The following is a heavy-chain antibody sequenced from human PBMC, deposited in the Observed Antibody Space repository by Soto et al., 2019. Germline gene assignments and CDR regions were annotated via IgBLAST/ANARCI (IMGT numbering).Heavy chain of an antibody. Sequence: GGSLRLSCAASGFTFSSYAMSWVRQAPGKGLEWVSAISGSGGSTYYADSVKGRFTTSRDNSKNTLYLQMNSLRAEDTAVYYCAKNKEQLVYYYYYMDVWGKGTTVTVSS. J-gene: IGHJ6*03. CDR3: AKNKEQLVYYYYYMDV. V-gene: IGHV3-23*01. CDR1: GFTFSSYA. CDR2: ISGSGGST. D-gene: IGHD6-6*01.